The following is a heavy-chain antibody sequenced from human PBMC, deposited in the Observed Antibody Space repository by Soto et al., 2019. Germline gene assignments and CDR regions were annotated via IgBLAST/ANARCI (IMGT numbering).Heavy chain of an antibody. Sequence: EVQLVESGGGLVQPGGSLRLSCAASGFTFSSYWMSWVRQAPGKALECVANIKQDGRATYYVDSVKGRFTISRDNANSALYLQMDSPGAEDTAVYYCARGTSHYNYVHVWYWGQGTHVIVSS. D-gene: IGHD3-16*01. CDR2: IKQDGRAT. CDR3: ARGTSHYNYVHVWY. J-gene: IGHJ4*02. CDR1: GFTFSSYW. V-gene: IGHV3-7*03.